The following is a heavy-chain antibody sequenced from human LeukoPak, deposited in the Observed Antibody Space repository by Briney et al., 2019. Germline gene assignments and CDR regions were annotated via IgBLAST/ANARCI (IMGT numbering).Heavy chain of an antibody. D-gene: IGHD5-24*01. Sequence: TGGSLRLSCAASGFSFSNSNMVWVRQAPGKGLEWVSAISGSGGTTFYADSVKGRFTISRDNSKNTLSLQVSSLRAADTAVYYCAKVQEMGTIHPPFQYWGQGALVTVSS. V-gene: IGHV3-23*01. CDR3: AKVQEMGTIHPPFQY. CDR2: ISGSGGTT. J-gene: IGHJ4*02. CDR1: GFSFSNSN.